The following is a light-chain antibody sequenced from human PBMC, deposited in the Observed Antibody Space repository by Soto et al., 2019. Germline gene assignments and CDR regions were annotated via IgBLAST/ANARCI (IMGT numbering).Light chain of an antibody. J-gene: IGKJ1*01. V-gene: IGKV1-27*01. CDR2: AAS. CDR1: QGISNY. Sequence: DIQMTQSPSSMYASVGEIVTIPCRASQGISNYLAWYQQKPGKVPKLLIYAASTLQSGVPSRFSGSGSGTDFTLTISSLQPEDVATYYCQKYNSAPRTFGQGTKVDIK. CDR3: QKYNSAPRT.